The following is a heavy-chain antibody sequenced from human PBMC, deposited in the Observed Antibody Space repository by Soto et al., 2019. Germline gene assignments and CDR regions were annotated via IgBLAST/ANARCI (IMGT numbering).Heavy chain of an antibody. V-gene: IGHV3-72*01. D-gene: IGHD1-26*01. CDR2: IKNKANSYTT. Sequence: VQLVESGGGLVQPGGSLRLSCAASGFIFSDHYMDWVRQAPGKGLEWVGRIKNKANSYTTEYAASVKGRFTITRDDSKNSLYLQMNSLKTEDTAVYYCTRISLVGATGVRYFDYCGQGTLLTVSS. CDR3: TRISLVGATGVRYFDY. CDR1: GFIFSDHY. J-gene: IGHJ4*02.